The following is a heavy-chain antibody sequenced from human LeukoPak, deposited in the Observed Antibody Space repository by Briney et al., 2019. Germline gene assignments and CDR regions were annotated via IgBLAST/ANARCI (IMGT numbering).Heavy chain of an antibody. D-gene: IGHD3-10*01. CDR2: INHSEIP. CDR3: ATGGWFGESRGVY. J-gene: IGHJ4*02. Sequence: SETLSLTCTVYGGALSGYYWSWIRQPPGKGLDWIGEINHSEIPRYNPSLKSRVTISLDTSKSQFSLNLTSVTAADTAVYYCATGGWFGESRGVYWGQGTLVSVSS. V-gene: IGHV4-34*01. CDR1: GGALSGYY.